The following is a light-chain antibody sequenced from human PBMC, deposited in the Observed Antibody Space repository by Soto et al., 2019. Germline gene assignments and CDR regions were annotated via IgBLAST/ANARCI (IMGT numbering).Light chain of an antibody. CDR1: QSISSNY. V-gene: IGKV3-20*01. CDR2: GAS. CDR3: QQYGSSRFT. Sequence: EIVLTQSPGTLSLSPGERATLSCRASQSISSNYLAWYQQKPGQAPRLLVYGASSRATGIPDRFSGSGSGTEFTLTISRLEPGDFAVYYCQQYGSSRFTFGPGTKVDFK. J-gene: IGKJ3*01.